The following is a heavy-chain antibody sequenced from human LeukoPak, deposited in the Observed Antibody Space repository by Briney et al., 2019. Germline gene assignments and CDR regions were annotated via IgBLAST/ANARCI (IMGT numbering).Heavy chain of an antibody. CDR2: ISWDDDW. Sequence: SGPTLLKPPPTLTLTCTFSGFSLRTRGVGVGWIRQPPGKALERVSVISWDDDWSYSPSLKSRLTITRDTSQNQVVLTITNMGPGDTAIYYCAHSPDSSGYYYFDHWGQGTLVTVSS. D-gene: IGHD3-22*01. V-gene: IGHV2-5*02. CDR3: AHSPDSSGYYYFDH. J-gene: IGHJ4*02. CDR1: GFSLRTRGVG.